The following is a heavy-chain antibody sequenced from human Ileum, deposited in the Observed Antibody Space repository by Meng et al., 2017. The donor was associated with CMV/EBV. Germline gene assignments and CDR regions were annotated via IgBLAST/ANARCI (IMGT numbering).Heavy chain of an antibody. Sequence: QGQRQESGPGLVKPSESLSLTCRVSGGSINSFYWSWIRQTAGKGLEWIGRIYSSGIINYNPSLKSRVTVSVDTSKNQFSLKVSSVTAADTAVYYCARLQAWDWFDPWGQGTLVTVSS. J-gene: IGHJ5*02. CDR1: GGSINSFY. V-gene: IGHV4-4*07. D-gene: IGHD4-11*01. CDR3: ARLQAWDWFDP. CDR2: IYSSGII.